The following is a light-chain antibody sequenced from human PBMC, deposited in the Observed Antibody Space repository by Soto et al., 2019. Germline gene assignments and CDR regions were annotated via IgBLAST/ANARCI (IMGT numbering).Light chain of an antibody. V-gene: IGKV3-15*01. Sequence: EIVMTQSQATLSVSPWQRATLSCRASQSVSSNLAWNRQKPGQTPRILIYGASTGATGIPARFSGSGSGTEFFLTISSLQSEDFAVYYCQQYNSWPPWTFGQGTKVEIK. CDR3: QQYNSWPPWT. J-gene: IGKJ1*01. CDR1: QSVSSN. CDR2: GAS.